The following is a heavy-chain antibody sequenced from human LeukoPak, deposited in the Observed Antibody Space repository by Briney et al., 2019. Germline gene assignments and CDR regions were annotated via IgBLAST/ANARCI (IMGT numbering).Heavy chain of an antibody. J-gene: IGHJ4*02. Sequence: GGSLGLSCAASGFTVSNNYMSWVRQAPGKGLEWVSVIYSGGSTFYADSVKGRFTISRDNSKNTLYLQMNSLRAEDTAVYYCARSPYSSSWYEYWGQGTLVTVSS. CDR3: ARSPYSSSWYEY. CDR1: GFTVSNNY. D-gene: IGHD6-13*01. CDR2: IYSGGST. V-gene: IGHV3-66*01.